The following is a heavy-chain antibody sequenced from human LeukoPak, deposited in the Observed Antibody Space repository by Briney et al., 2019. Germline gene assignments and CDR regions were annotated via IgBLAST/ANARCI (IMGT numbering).Heavy chain of an antibody. V-gene: IGHV4-34*01. CDR3: ARVNGAKYCSSGSCSRYYGMDV. CDR2: INHSGSN. J-gene: IGHJ6*04. D-gene: IGHD2-15*01. Sequence: SQSLSLTCAVDGGSFSGYYWSWIRQPPGKGLEWIGEINHSGSNNYNPSLKSRFTISVATSKNQFSLKLSSVTAADTAVYYCARVNGAKYCSSGSCSRYYGMDVWGKGTTVTVSS. CDR1: GGSFSGYY.